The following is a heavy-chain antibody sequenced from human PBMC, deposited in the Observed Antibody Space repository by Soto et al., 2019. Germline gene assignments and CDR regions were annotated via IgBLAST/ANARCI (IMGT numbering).Heavy chain of an antibody. CDR2: IIPIFGTA. D-gene: IGHD3-10*01. J-gene: IGHJ5*02. Sequence: QVQLVQSGAEVKKPGSSVKVSCKASGGTFSSYAISWVRQAPGQGLEWMGGIIPIFGTANYAQKFQGRVTITADESTSTAYMELSSLRSEDTAVYYCASRLWFGELPDTKWFDPWGQGTLVTVSS. CDR1: GGTFSSYA. V-gene: IGHV1-69*12. CDR3: ASRLWFGELPDTKWFDP.